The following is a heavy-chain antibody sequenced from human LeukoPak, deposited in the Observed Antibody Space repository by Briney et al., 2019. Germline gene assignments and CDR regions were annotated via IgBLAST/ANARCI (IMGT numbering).Heavy chain of an antibody. Sequence: PGGSLRLSCAASGFTFSSYAMSWVRQAPGKGVEWVSAVSGSGGSTYYADSVKGRFTISRDNSKNTLYLQMNSLRAEDTAVYYCAIRYAKYYYDSSGYQSLPYWGQGTLVTVSS. CDR3: AIRYAKYYYDSSGYQSLPY. CDR1: GFTFSSYA. D-gene: IGHD3-22*01. V-gene: IGHV3-23*01. CDR2: VSGSGGST. J-gene: IGHJ4*02.